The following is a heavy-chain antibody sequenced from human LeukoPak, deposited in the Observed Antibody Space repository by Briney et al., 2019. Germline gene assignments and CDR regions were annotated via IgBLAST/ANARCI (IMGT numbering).Heavy chain of an antibody. CDR1: GYTFTSYG. Sequence: ASVKVSCKASGYTFTSYGISWVRQAPGQGLEWMGWISVYNGNTNYAQKLQGRVTMTTDTSTSTAYMELRSLRSDDTAVYYCARESSSWYYFDYWGQGTLVTVSS. D-gene: IGHD6-13*01. V-gene: IGHV1-18*01. J-gene: IGHJ4*02. CDR2: ISVYNGNT. CDR3: ARESSSWYYFDY.